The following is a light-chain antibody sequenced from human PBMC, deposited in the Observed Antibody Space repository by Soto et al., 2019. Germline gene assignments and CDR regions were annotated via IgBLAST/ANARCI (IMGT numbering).Light chain of an antibody. V-gene: IGKV3-20*01. J-gene: IGKJ2*01. CDR3: QHYGASPKYT. Sequence: EIVLTQSPGTLSLSPGQRATLSCRASQSVSSSSLAWYQQRPGQAPRLLIYGASRRATGIPDRFSGSGSGKDFTLNISRLEPEDFAVYYCQHYGASPKYTFGQGTKVDIK. CDR2: GAS. CDR1: QSVSSSS.